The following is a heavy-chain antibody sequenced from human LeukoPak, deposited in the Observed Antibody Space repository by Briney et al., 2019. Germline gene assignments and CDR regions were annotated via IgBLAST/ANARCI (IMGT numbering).Heavy chain of an antibody. V-gene: IGHV4-59*12. Sequence: PSETLSLTCTVSGGSISSYYWSWIRQPPGKGLEWIGYIYYSGSTNYNPSLKSRVTISVDTSKNQFSLKLSSVTAADTAVYYCAGGEVVVPADTDSTSGMDVWGQGTTVTVSS. D-gene: IGHD2-2*01. J-gene: IGHJ6*02. CDR2: IYYSGST. CDR3: AGGEVVVPADTDSTSGMDV. CDR1: GGSISSYY.